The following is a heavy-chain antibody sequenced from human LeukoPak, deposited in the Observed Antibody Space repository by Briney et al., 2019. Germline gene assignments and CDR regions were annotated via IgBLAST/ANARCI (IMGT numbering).Heavy chain of an antibody. CDR2: ISTTSYYI. Sequence: PGGSLRLSCAASGFAFSDHTMNWVRHAPGKGLEWVSSISTTSYYIYYADSLEGRFTISRDNAKNSLYLQMNSLRAEDTAVYYCASMGVVRPGVWRPNYYMDVWGKGTTVTVSS. CDR3: ASMGVVRPGVWRPNYYMDV. V-gene: IGHV3-21*01. D-gene: IGHD3-10*01. J-gene: IGHJ6*03. CDR1: GFAFSDHT.